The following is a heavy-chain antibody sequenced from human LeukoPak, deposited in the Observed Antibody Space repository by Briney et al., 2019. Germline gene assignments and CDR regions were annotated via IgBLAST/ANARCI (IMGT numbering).Heavy chain of an antibody. CDR3: AKHSGSYFIYYVDS. CDR1: GFTFSSYG. J-gene: IGHJ4*02. D-gene: IGHD1-26*01. Sequence: PGGSLRLSCAASGFTFSSYGMSWVRQAPGKGLEWVSTISGSAYNTYYADSVKGRFTISRDNSANTLYLQMNSLRAEDTALYYCAKHSGSYFIYYVDSWGQGTLVPVSS. V-gene: IGHV3-23*01. CDR2: ISGSAYNT.